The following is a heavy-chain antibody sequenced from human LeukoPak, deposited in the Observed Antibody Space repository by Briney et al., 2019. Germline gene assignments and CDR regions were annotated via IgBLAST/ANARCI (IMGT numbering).Heavy chain of an antibody. D-gene: IGHD2-21*01. Sequence: PGGSLRLSCAASGFSFSSYAMSWLRQAPGKGLEWVSAISSTDAGTYHADSVRGRFTISRDSSKNTLYLQMNSLRAEDAAVYYCAKAPVTSCRGAYCYPFDYWGQGTLVTVSS. CDR3: AKAPVTSCRGAYCYPFDY. CDR1: GFSFSSYA. CDR2: ISSTDAGT. V-gene: IGHV3-23*01. J-gene: IGHJ4*02.